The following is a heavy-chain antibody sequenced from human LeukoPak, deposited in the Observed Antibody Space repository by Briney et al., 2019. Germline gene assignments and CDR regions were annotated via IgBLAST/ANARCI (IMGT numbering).Heavy chain of an antibody. V-gene: IGHV4-61*01. J-gene: IGHJ4*02. CDR1: GGSVTSVSYY. CDR2: ISYSGST. D-gene: IGHD2-2*01. CDR3: ATLYCSRTSCYVDY. Sequence: SEPLSLTCSVSGGSVTSVSYYWSWIRQPPGKALEWVGYISYSGSTTYNPSLKSRVTISVDTSKNQFSLKLCSVTAADTAVYYCATLYCSRTSCYVDYWAQGTLVTVSS.